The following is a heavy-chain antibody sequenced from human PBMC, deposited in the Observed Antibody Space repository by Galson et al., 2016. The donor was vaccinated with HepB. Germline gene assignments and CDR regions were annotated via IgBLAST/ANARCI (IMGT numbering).Heavy chain of an antibody. V-gene: IGHV3-9*01. D-gene: IGHD3-3*02. CDR2: VSWNVNTI. Sequence: SLRLSCAASGFTFDDYAIHWVRLVPGKGLEWVSGVSWNVNTIAYRASVKGRFHISRDNAKNSLYLQMNDMKPEDAGLYYCVKESVRHFWSGSEFDYWGPGTLVTGSS. J-gene: IGHJ4*02. CDR3: VKESVRHFWSGSEFDY. CDR1: GFTFDDYA.